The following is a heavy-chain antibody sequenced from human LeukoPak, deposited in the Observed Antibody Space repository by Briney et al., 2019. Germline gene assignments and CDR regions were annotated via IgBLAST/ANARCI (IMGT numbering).Heavy chain of an antibody. D-gene: IGHD2-15*01. Sequence: GASVKVSCKVSGYTLTELSMHWVRQAPGKGLEWMGGFDPEDGETIYAQKFQGRVTMTEDTSTDTAYMELSSLRSEDTAVYYCATDVYGSRPIELDYWGQGTLVTVSS. J-gene: IGHJ4*02. CDR2: FDPEDGET. CDR1: GYTLTELS. V-gene: IGHV1-24*01. CDR3: ATDVYGSRPIELDY.